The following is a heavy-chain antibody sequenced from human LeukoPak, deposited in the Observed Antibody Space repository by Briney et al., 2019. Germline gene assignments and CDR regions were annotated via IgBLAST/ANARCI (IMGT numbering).Heavy chain of an antibody. V-gene: IGHV4-61*02. CDR3: ARDLYYYDRSGYYLWGFDI. D-gene: IGHD3-22*01. CDR1: GGSISSGSYY. CDR2: IYTSRST. Sequence: SQTLSLTCTVSGGSISSGSYYWSWIRQPAGKGLEGIGRIYTSRSTNYNPTLKSRVTITVDTSKNHFSLKLSSVTAADTAVYYCARDLYYYDRSGYYLWGFDIWGQGTMVTVSS. J-gene: IGHJ3*02.